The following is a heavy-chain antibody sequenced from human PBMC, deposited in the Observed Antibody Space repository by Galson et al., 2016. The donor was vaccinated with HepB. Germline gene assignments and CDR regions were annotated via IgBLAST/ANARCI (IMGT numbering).Heavy chain of an antibody. J-gene: IGHJ6*02. V-gene: IGHV3-74*03. CDR1: GLNFSPYW. Sequence: SLRLSCAAAGLNFSPYWMHWVRQVPGKGLMWLSHINSDGSITTYADSVRGRFSISSDNAKNTLYLHMNGLRAEDTAHYYCALEKIYVGSLDVWGQGTTVTVSS. CDR2: INSDGSIT. D-gene: IGHD3-10*01. CDR3: ALEKIYVGSLDV.